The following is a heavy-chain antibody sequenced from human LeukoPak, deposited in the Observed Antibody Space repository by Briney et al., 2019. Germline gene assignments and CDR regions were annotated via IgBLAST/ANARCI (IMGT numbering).Heavy chain of an antibody. V-gene: IGHV3-15*01. J-gene: IGHJ4*02. CDR2: IKSNTDGGTT. CDR3: TTGNCGN. D-gene: IGHD2-21*01. Sequence: GGSLRLSCAASGFTFTYAWMSWVPQAPGGGLEWVGRIKSNTDGGTTDYAAPVNGRFTISRDDSKNTLYLQMNSLKAEDTAVYYCTTGNCGNWGQGTLVTVSS. CDR1: GFTFTYAW.